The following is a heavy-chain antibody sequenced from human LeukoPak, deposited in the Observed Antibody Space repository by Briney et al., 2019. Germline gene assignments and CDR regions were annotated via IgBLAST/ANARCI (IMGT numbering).Heavy chain of an antibody. D-gene: IGHD1-26*01. CDR2: ISYTGNA. Sequence: SETLSLTCSVSGGTFSDSGHYSGWIRQPPGKGLEWIGSISYTGNAHYNPSLNSRVTISVDTSKNQFSLKLNSVTAADSGVYFCARDGRCSRWEQLFGANYYFYMDVWGKGTTVTVSS. CDR3: ARDGRCSRWEQLFGANYYFYMDV. J-gene: IGHJ6*03. V-gene: IGHV4-39*07. CDR1: GGTFSDSGHY.